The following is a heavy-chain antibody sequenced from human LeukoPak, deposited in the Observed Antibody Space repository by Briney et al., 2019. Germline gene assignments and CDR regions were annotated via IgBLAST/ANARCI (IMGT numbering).Heavy chain of an antibody. Sequence: PGGSLRLSCAASGFTFSDYYMSWIRQAPGKGLEWVSYISSSGSTIYYADSVKGRFTISRDNAKNSLYLQMNSLRAEDTAVYYCARGYDFGVVTNTFDYWGQETLVTVSS. CDR1: GFTFSDYY. J-gene: IGHJ4*02. CDR2: ISSSGSTI. CDR3: ARGYDFGVVTNTFDY. D-gene: IGHD3-3*01. V-gene: IGHV3-11*04.